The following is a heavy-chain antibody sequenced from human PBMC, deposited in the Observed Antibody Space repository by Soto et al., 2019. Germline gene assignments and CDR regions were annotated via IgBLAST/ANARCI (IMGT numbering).Heavy chain of an antibody. CDR1: GDSVSSNIAA. J-gene: IGHJ6*02. Sequence: SQTLSITFSISGDSVSSNIAAWNWIRQSPSRGLEWLGRTYYRSKWYNDYAVSVKSRITINPDTSKNQFSLQLNSVTPEDTTVYYCARDGATIRNGMDVWGQGTKVTVSS. V-gene: IGHV6-1*01. D-gene: IGHD5-12*01. CDR2: TYYRSKWYN. CDR3: ARDGATIRNGMDV.